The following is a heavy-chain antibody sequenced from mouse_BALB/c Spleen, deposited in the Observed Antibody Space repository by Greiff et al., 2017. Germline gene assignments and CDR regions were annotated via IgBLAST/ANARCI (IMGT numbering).Heavy chain of an antibody. CDR2: IDPETGGT. D-gene: IGHD2-1*01. Sequence: QVQLQQSGAELVRPGASVTLSCKASGYTFTDYEMHWVKQTPVHGLEWIGAIDPETGGTAYNQKFKDKATLNVDKSSNTAYMQLSSLTSEDSAVYYCARSSPSTIFFAYWGQGTLVTVSA. CDR1: GYTFTDYE. CDR3: ARSSPSTIFFAY. V-gene: IGHV1-15*01. J-gene: IGHJ3*01.